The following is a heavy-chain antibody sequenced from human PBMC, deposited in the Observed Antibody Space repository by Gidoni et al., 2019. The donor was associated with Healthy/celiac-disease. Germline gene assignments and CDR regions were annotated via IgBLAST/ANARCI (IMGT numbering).Heavy chain of an antibody. V-gene: IGHV4-34*01. CDR1: GGSFSGYY. CDR2: INHSGST. J-gene: IGHJ6*03. CDR3: ARGRCSSTSCYLRNYYYYYYMDV. Sequence: QVQLQQWGAGLLKPSETLSLTCAVYGGSFSGYYWSWIRQPPGKGLEWIGEINHSGSTNYNPSLKSRVTISVDTSKNQFSLKLSSVTAADTAVYYWARGRCSSTSCYLRNYYYYYYMDVWGKGTTVTVSS. D-gene: IGHD2-2*01.